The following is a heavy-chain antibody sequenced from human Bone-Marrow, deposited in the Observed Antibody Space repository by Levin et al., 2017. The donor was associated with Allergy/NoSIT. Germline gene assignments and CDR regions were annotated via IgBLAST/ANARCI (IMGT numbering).Heavy chain of an antibody. CDR3: AKDAVHLGRPDY. V-gene: IGHV3-23*01. D-gene: IGHD1-1*01. Sequence: GGSLRLSCAASGFTFSTYAMNWVRQAPGKGLEWVSGISGSGGSTYYADSVKGRFTISRDNSKKTLYLQMNSLRAEDTAIFYCAKDAVHLGRPDYWGQGTLVTVSS. CDR2: ISGSGGST. J-gene: IGHJ4*02. CDR1: GFTFSTYA.